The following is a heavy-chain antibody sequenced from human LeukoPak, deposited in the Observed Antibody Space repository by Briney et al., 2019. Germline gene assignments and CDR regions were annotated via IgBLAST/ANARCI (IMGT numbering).Heavy chain of an antibody. V-gene: IGHV1-69*13. CDR2: IIPMINTP. CDR3: AIFQGTYGDNENDY. D-gene: IGHD4-17*01. J-gene: IGHJ4*02. Sequence: SVKVSCKASGGTFRSYAITWVPQAPGKGLEWMGGIIPMINTPKYAQKFQGRVSITADESTSTGYMEVSSLRSEDTAVYYCAIFQGTYGDNENDYWGQGTLVTVSS. CDR1: GGTFRSYA.